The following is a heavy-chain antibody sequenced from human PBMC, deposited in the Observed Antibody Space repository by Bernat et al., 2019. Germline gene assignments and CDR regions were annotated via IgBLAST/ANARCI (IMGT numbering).Heavy chain of an antibody. Sequence: EVQLLESGGGVVQPGGSLRLSCAASEFTLISYATNWVRQAPGKGLEWVSAISTSGGSTLYTDSVTGRVTICSDNSKNMVYLQMNSLRGEDTAVYYCATRGDTGYNYNYYGMDVWGQGTTVTVSS. J-gene: IGHJ6*02. D-gene: IGHD5-12*01. V-gene: IGHV3-23*01. CDR2: ISTSGGST. CDR1: EFTLISYA. CDR3: ATRGDTGYNYNYYGMDV.